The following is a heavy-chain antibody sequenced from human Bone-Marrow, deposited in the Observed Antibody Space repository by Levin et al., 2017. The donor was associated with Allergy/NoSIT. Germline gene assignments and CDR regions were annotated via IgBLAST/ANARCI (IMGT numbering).Heavy chain of an antibody. V-gene: IGHV3-11*01. D-gene: IGHD3-22*01. Sequence: GGSLRLSCEVSGFVFKDYYISWIRQAPGKGLEWLSYISGSGSLKYADSVKGRFTSSRDNGKNSVFLQMNRLSGADTAVYYCTSSDSSPSYYFSGLDVRGQGTTVSVSS. CDR3: TSSDSSPSYYFSGLDV. CDR2: ISGSGSL. J-gene: IGHJ6*02. CDR1: GFVFKDYY.